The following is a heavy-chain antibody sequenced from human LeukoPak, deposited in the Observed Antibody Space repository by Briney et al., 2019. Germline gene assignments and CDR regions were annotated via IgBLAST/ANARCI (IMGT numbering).Heavy chain of an antibody. V-gene: IGHV1-46*01. J-gene: IGHJ4*02. CDR1: GYTFTTYY. Sequence: GASVTVSYKASGYTFTTYYMHWVRQAPGQGLEWMGIINPSGGSTSYAQKFQGRVTMTRDTSTSTVYIELSSLRSEDTAVYYCARALTSHTWIQHHWGQGTLVTVSS. D-gene: IGHD5-18*01. CDR2: INPSGGST. CDR3: ARALTSHTWIQHH.